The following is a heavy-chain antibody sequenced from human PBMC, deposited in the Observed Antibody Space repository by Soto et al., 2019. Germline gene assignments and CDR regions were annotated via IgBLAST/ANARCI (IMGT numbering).Heavy chain of an antibody. CDR3: AKGRPLYCSGGSCYWDY. J-gene: IGHJ4*02. V-gene: IGHV3-23*01. CDR1: GFTFSSYA. CDR2: ISGSGGST. D-gene: IGHD2-15*01. Sequence: EVQLLESGGGLVQPGGSLRLSCAASGFTFSSYAMSWVRQAPGKGMEWVSAISGSGGSTYYADSVNGRFTISRDNSKNTLYLQMNSLRAEDTAVYYCAKGRPLYCSGGSCYWDYWGLGTLVTVSS.